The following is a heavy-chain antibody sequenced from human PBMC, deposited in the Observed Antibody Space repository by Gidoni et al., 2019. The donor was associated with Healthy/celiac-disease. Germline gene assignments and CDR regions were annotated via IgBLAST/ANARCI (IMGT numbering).Heavy chain of an antibody. Sequence: QLQLQQWGAGLLKPSETLSLTCAVYGGSFSGYYWRWIRQPPGKGREWIGEITHSGSTNYNPSLRSRVTISVDTSKNQCSLKLSSVTAADTAVYYCARGNRIAARPGKVFDYWGQGTLVTVSS. CDR2: ITHSGST. D-gene: IGHD6-6*01. CDR3: ARGNRIAARPGKVFDY. V-gene: IGHV4-34*01. CDR1: GGSFSGYY. J-gene: IGHJ4*02.